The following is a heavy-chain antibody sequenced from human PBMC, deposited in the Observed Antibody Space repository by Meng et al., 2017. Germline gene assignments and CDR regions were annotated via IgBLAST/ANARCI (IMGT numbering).Heavy chain of an antibody. V-gene: IGHV1-58*01. CDR3: ARFLLGRRRVVDYFDY. D-gene: IGHD2-15*01. CDR2: IVVGSGNT. CDR1: GFTFTSSA. J-gene: IGHJ4*02. Sequence: SVKVSCKASGFTFTSSAVQWVRQARGQRLEWIGWIVVGSGNTNYAQKFQERVTITRDMSTSTAYMELSSLRSEDTAVYYCARFLLGRRRVVDYFDYWGQGTLVTVSS.